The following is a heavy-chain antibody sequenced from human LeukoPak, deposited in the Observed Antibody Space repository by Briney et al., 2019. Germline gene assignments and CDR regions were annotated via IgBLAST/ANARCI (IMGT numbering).Heavy chain of an antibody. J-gene: IGHJ5*02. Sequence: SETLSLTCTVSGGSISSYYWSWIRQPPGKGLEWIGYIYYSGSTNYNPSLKSRVTISVDTSKNQFSLKLSSVTAADPAVYYCAGAQLDTTYYDILTGYNGPVNWFDPWGQGTLVTVSS. D-gene: IGHD3-9*01. CDR3: AGAQLDTTYYDILTGYNGPVNWFDP. CDR1: GGSISSYY. V-gene: IGHV4-59*01. CDR2: IYYSGST.